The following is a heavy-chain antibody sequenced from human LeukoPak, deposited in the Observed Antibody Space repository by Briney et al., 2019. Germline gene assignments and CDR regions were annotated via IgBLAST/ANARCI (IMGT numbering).Heavy chain of an antibody. Sequence: SETLSLTCAVSGGSISSSSYYWGWIRQPPGKGLEWIGSIYYSGSTYYNPSLKSRVTISVDTSKNQFSLMLSSVTAADTAVYYCARAPGYYMSFDIWGQGTMVTVSS. CDR3: ARAPGYYMSFDI. D-gene: IGHD3-22*01. J-gene: IGHJ3*02. V-gene: IGHV4-39*07. CDR1: GGSISSSSYY. CDR2: IYYSGST.